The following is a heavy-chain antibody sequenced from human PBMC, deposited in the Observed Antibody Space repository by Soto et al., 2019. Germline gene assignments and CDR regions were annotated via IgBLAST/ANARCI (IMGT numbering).Heavy chain of an antibody. CDR3: AEVSGSYYYIDY. J-gene: IGHJ4*01. V-gene: IGHV3-30*18. CDR2: ISYDGGKK. Sequence: PGGSLRLSCAASGFTFSSYAMHWVRQGPGKGLEWVALISYDGGKKYYVDSVKGRFTISRDNSKNTVYLQMDSLRPEDTAVYQCAEVSGSYYYIDYSGRGTLVTASS. D-gene: IGHD1-26*01. CDR1: GFTFSSYA.